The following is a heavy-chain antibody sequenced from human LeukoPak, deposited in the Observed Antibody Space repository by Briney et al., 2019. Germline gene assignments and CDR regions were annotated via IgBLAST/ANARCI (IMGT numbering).Heavy chain of an antibody. J-gene: IGHJ4*02. V-gene: IGHV4-4*07. D-gene: IGHD1-26*01. Sequence: SETLSLTCAVSGGSLENNHRAWVRLPAGKGLEWIGRLHVSGNTNFNPSLKSRVTISVDTSKNQFSLKMTSMTAADTAVYFCARDPLRSSFDSWGQGILVTVAT. CDR1: GGSLENNH. CDR3: ARDPLRSSFDS. CDR2: LHVSGNT.